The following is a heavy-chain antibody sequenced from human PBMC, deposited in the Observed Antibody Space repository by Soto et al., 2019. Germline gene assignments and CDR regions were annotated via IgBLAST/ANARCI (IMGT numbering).Heavy chain of an antibody. D-gene: IGHD2-15*01. Sequence: QVQLVQSGAEVKKPGASVKVSCKASGYTFTSYAMHWVRQAPGQRLEWMGWINAGNGNTKYSQKFQDRVTITRDTSASTAYMELRSLRSEDTAVYYCARGPGGPDGPGDYWGQGNLVTVSS. CDR3: ARGPGGPDGPGDY. J-gene: IGHJ4*02. CDR2: INAGNGNT. CDR1: GYTFTSYA. V-gene: IGHV1-3*01.